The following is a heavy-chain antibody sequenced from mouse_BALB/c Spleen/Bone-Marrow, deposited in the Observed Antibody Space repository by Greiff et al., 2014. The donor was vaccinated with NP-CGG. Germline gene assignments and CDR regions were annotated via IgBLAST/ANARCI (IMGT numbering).Heavy chain of an antibody. Sequence: DVQLQESGAEIVKPGASVKSSCTTSGFNIEDSYIYWMKQRPEQGLEWIGRIDPENGNTKYDPKFKGKATITVDKSSATAYLQLSSLTSEDTAAYYCARNYGSSLDYWGQGTTLTVSA. CDR3: ARNYGSSLDY. J-gene: IGHJ2*01. CDR2: IDPENGNT. V-gene: IGHV14-3*02. CDR1: GFNIEDSY. D-gene: IGHD1-1*01.